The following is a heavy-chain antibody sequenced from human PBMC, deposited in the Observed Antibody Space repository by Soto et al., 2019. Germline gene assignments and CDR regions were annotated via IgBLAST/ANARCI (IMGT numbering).Heavy chain of an antibody. Sequence: QVQLVESGGGVVQPGRSRKLSFAASGFDLGNFAMPWVPQAPGKGLDSVAVICHYASNEYYGDSVQGRFTISRDNSKHLLYLQMNSLRAEGTAVYYCAREGGDEWIDYYYYGMDVWGHGTTVTVSS. CDR3: AREGGDEWIDYYYYGMDV. D-gene: IGHD2-21*02. CDR2: ICHYASNE. V-gene: IGHV3-33*01. J-gene: IGHJ6*02. CDR1: GFDLGNFA.